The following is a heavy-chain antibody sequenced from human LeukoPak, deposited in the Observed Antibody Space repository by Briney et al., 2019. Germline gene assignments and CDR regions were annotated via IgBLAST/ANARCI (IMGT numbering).Heavy chain of an antibody. V-gene: IGHV3-7*01. CDR3: ATDRRVGAILHQY. Sequence: GGSLRLSCAASGFTFINYWMSWVRQAPGKGLEWVASIQQDGSAKRYLGSVEGRFTISRDNDENSLFLQMNSLRAEDTAVYFCATDRRVGAILHQYWGPGTLVTISS. CDR2: IQQDGSAK. D-gene: IGHD1-26*01. CDR1: GFTFINYW. J-gene: IGHJ4*02.